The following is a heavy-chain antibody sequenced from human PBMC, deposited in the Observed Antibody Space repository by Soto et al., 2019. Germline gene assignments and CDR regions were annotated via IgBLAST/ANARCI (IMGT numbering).Heavy chain of an antibody. V-gene: IGHV4-31*03. D-gene: IGHD2-8*01. CDR2: VYYSGSS. CDR1: GDSIRGGASF. Sequence: LSLTCTVSGDSIRGGASFWSWIRQPPGKGLEWIANVYYSGSSYYNPSLKSRLTISVDTTKNQFSLQLKSMTAADTAVYYCAKLSCTSGPCYFPGWFDPWGQGTLVTVSS. J-gene: IGHJ5*02. CDR3: AKLSCTSGPCYFPGWFDP.